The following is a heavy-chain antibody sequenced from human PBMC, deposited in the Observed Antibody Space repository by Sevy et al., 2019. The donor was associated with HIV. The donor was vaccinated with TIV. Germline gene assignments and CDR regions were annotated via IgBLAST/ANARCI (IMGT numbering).Heavy chain of an antibody. CDR3: TRDMYGIDY. CDR1: GFTFTNYW. Sequence: GGSLRLSCAASGFTFTNYWMHWVRQAPGKGLVWVSRVDNDGSGTNYADSVKGRFTISRDNAKNTVYLQMNSPRAEDTAVYYCTRDMYGIDYWGQGTLVTVS. J-gene: IGHJ4*02. D-gene: IGHD2-8*01. CDR2: VDNDGSGT. V-gene: IGHV3-74*01.